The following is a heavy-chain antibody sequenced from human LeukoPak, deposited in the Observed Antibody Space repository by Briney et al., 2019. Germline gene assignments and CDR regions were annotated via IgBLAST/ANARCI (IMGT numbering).Heavy chain of an antibody. CDR2: INLRGRT. V-gene: IGHV4-34*01. D-gene: IGHD2-8*02. CDR1: GGSFSGYY. J-gene: IGHJ3*02. Sequence: KPSETLSLTCAVSGGSFSGYYCSWLRQSPGKGLEWIGEINLRGRTNYNPSLGSRVAVSVDTSENQFSLSLTSVTAADTAVYYCARGGYCTDSNCYTSTFDIWGQGTKVTVSS. CDR3: ARGGYCTDSNCYTSTFDI.